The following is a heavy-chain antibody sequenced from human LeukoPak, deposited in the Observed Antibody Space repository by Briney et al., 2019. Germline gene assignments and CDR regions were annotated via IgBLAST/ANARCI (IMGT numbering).Heavy chain of an antibody. J-gene: IGHJ4*02. CDR3: TTDGVGVEGATYDN. CDR2: IKAKAHGGTI. CDR1: GFTFSGSA. V-gene: IGHV3-15*01. Sequence: GGSLRLSCAASGFTFSGSAMHWVRQASGKGLEWVGRIKAKAHGGTIEYAAPVKGRFTISRDDSKNTLYLQMNSLKTEDTAVYYCTTDGVGVEGATYDNWGQGTLVSVSS. D-gene: IGHD1-26*01.